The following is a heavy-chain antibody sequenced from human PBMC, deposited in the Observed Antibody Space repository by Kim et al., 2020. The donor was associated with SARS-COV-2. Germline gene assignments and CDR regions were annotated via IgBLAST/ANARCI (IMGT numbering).Heavy chain of an antibody. J-gene: IGHJ6*02. CDR1: GFTFSSYA. Sequence: GGSLRLSCAASGFTFSSYAMHWVRQAPGKGLEWVAVIWYDGSNKYYADSVKGRFTISRDNSKNTLYLQMNSLRAEDTAVYYCAKGDSSSWYLYDGMDVWGQGTTVTVSS. CDR3: AKGDSSSWYLYDGMDV. D-gene: IGHD6-13*01. V-gene: IGHV3-33*06. CDR2: IWYDGSNK.